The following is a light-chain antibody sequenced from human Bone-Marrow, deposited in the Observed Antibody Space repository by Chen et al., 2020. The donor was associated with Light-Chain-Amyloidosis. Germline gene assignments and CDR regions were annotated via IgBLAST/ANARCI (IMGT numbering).Light chain of an antibody. V-gene: IGLV1-47*01. CDR1: NSNIENNY. CDR3: SSWGDIVNGPV. Sequence: SVLTQPPSASGTPGQRVTMSCSGSNSNIENNYVYWYQQLPGTAPKLLIYNNNRRPSGVPNRCSGAKSGTSASLAISGLRSEDESDYYCSSWGDIVNGPVFGGGTKLTVL. J-gene: IGLJ2*01. CDR2: NNN.